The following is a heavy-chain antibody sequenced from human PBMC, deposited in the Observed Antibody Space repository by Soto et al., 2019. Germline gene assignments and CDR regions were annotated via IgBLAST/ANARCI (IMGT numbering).Heavy chain of an antibody. Sequence: GGSLRLSCAASGFTFSSYSLNWVRQAPGKGLEWVSSITSSSIYTYYSDSVKGRFTISRENAKNSLFLQMNSLRVEDTAVYYCARELLTDYYFYYDMEVWGHGTTLTVSS. CDR3: ARELLTDYYFYYDMEV. D-gene: IGHD3-10*01. V-gene: IGHV3-21*01. CDR2: ITSSSIYT. J-gene: IGHJ6*02. CDR1: GFTFSSYS.